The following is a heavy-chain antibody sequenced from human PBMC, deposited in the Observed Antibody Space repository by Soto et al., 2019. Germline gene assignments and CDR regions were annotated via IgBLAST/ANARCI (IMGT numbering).Heavy chain of an antibody. Sequence: QVQLQESGPGLVKPSQTLSLTCTVSGGSISSGGYYWSWIRQHPGKGLEWIGYIYYSGSTYYNPSLTSRVTISVDTSKNQFSLKLSSVTAADTAVYYCARAKRAGYSYGYAYFDYWGQGTLVTVSS. CDR2: IYYSGST. D-gene: IGHD5-18*01. J-gene: IGHJ4*02. CDR1: GGSISSGGYY. V-gene: IGHV4-31*03. CDR3: ARAKRAGYSYGYAYFDY.